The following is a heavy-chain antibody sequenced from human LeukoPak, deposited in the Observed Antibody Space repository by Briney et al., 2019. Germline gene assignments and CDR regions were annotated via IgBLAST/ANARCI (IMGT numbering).Heavy chain of an antibody. J-gene: IGHJ6*03. CDR3: ARGRNSDYGDSRDYYYYMDV. CDR2: INPIFGTA. D-gene: IGHD4-17*01. Sequence: SVKVSCKASGGTFSSYAISWVRQAPGQGLEWMGGINPIFGTANYAQKFQGRVTITTDESTSTAYMELSSLRSEDTAVYYCARGRNSDYGDSRDYYYYMDVWGKGTTVTVSS. CDR1: GGTFSSYA. V-gene: IGHV1-69*05.